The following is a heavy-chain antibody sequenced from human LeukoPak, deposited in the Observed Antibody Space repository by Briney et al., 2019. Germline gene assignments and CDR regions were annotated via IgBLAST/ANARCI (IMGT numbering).Heavy chain of an antibody. Sequence: SVKVSCKASGFTFTNSAMQWVRQARGQRLEWVGWIVIGSGNTTYAQKFQERVTISRDMSTSTAYMELSSLRSEDTAVYYCAKDGLRPAPMVTFSYYYYYYMDVWGKGTTVTVSS. J-gene: IGHJ6*03. CDR3: AKDGLRPAPMVTFSYYYYYYMDV. CDR1: GFTFTNSA. V-gene: IGHV1-58*02. CDR2: IVIGSGNT. D-gene: IGHD5-18*01.